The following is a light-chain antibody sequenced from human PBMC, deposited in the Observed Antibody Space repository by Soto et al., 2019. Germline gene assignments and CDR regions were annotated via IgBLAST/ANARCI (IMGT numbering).Light chain of an antibody. CDR1: QNIGEW. CDR2: DAS. J-gene: IGKJ1*01. Sequence: DIQMTQSPSTLSASVGDRFTITCRASQNIGEWLAWYHQKPGEAPKVVVYDASRLHSGVPSRFSGSGSGTEFTLTISSLQPYDFGTYYCQDYSDTSWTFGQGTKV. V-gene: IGKV1-5*01. CDR3: QDYSDTSWT.